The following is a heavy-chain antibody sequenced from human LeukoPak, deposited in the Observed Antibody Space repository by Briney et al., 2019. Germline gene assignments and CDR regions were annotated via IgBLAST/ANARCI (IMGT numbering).Heavy chain of an antibody. CDR3: ARELTDYYDSSGYDY. CDR1: GGTFSSYA. V-gene: IGHV1-69*04. J-gene: IGHJ4*02. D-gene: IGHD3-22*01. Sequence: RGASVKVSCKASGGTFSSYAISWARQAPGQGLEWMGRIIPILGIANYAQKFQGRVTITADKSTSTAYMELSSLRSEDTAVYYCARELTDYYDSSGYDYWGQGTLVTVSS. CDR2: IIPILGIA.